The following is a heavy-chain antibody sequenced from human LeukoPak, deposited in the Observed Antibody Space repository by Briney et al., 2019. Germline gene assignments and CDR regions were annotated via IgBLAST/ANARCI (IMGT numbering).Heavy chain of an antibody. Sequence: PWETLSLTCAVYGESFSGYYWSWIRQPPGKGLEWIGEINQSGSTHYNPSLKSRVTISVDTSKNQFSLKLSSVTAADTAVYYCASIAMGIAARGWFDPWGQGTLVTVSS. J-gene: IGHJ5*02. CDR3: ASIAMGIAARGWFDP. D-gene: IGHD6-6*01. CDR2: INQSGST. CDR1: GESFSGYY. V-gene: IGHV4-34*01.